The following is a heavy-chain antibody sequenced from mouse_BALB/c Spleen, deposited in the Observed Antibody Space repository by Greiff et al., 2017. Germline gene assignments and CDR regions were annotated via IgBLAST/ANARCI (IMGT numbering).Heavy chain of an antibody. Sequence: EVMLVESGGGLVKLGGSLKLSCAASGFTFSSYYMSWVRQTPEKRLELVAAINSNGGSTYYPDTVKGRFTISRDNAKNTLYLQMSSLKSEDTASYYCARQGYAMDYWGQGTSVTVSS. CDR2: INSNGGST. J-gene: IGHJ4*01. CDR3: ARQGYAMDY. V-gene: IGHV5-6-2*01. CDR1: GFTFSSYY.